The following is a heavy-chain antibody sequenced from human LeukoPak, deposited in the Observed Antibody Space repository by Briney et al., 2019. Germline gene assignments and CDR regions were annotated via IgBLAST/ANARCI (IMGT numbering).Heavy chain of an antibody. Sequence: SETLSLTCTVSGASISSYYWSWIRQPPGKGLEWLGYFSTSGSTNYAPSLKSRVTISVDTSKNQFSLKLSSVTAADTAVYYCARSTVITPYYFDYWDQGTLVTVSS. CDR2: FSTSGST. J-gene: IGHJ4*02. D-gene: IGHD4-17*01. CDR3: ARSTVITPYYFDY. CDR1: GASISSYY. V-gene: IGHV4-59*01.